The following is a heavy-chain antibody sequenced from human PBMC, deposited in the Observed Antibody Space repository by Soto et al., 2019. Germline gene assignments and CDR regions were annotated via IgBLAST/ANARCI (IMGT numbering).Heavy chain of an antibody. Sequence: QVQLVQSGAVVKKPGSSVGVSCKASGGTFNGYGISWVRQAPGQGLEWMGGTVPVFDTSKYAPRFRGRVTITADKSTSTAYMELSSVRSEDTAIYFCARGVSNSGAYYTGPSAYDLWGQGTLVIVSS. CDR1: GGTFNGYG. D-gene: IGHD3-10*01. CDR2: TVPVFDTS. V-gene: IGHV1-69*06. CDR3: ARGVSNSGAYYTGPSAYDL. J-gene: IGHJ3*01.